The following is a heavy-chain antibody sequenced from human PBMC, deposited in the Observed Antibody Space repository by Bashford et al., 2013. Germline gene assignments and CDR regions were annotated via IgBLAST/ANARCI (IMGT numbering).Heavy chain of an antibody. CDR3: GRDSFFRLREPPVPQLIP. CDR1: GGSFNGYY. V-gene: IGHV4-34*12. Sequence: SETLSLTCAVYGGSFNGYYWSWIRQTPGKGLEWIGEVIHTGDATYNPSFKSRVTIAVDTSKKQFSLRLSSVTAADTAMYYCGRDSFFRLREPPVPQLIPWGQGTLVTGLL. D-gene: IGHD1-14*01. J-gene: IGHJ4*02. CDR2: VIHTGDA.